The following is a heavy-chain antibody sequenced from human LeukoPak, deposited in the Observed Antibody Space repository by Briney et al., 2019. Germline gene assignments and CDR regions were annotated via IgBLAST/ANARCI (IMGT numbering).Heavy chain of an antibody. D-gene: IGHD2-21*02. CDR3: TRSEGEYCGGDCWDAFDI. CDR2: IHHDGTT. V-gene: IGHV4-4*02. CDR1: GDSLNSNNW. Sequence: SETLSLTCAVSGDSLNSNNWWSWVRQPPGKGLEWIGEIHHDGTTNYSPSLKSRVSTSLDKSKNQFSLKLTSVTAADTAVYFCTRSEGEYCGGDCWDAFDIWGQGTMVTVSS. J-gene: IGHJ3*02.